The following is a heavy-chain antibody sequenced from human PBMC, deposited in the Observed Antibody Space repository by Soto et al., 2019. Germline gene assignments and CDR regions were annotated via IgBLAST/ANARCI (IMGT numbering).Heavy chain of an antibody. CDR3: ARHYYGANWFDP. CDR1: GGSISSSSSYC. V-gene: IGHV4-39*01. J-gene: IGHJ5*02. CDR2: MYYSGST. D-gene: IGHD3-22*01. Sequence: QLQLQESGPGLVKPSETLSLTCTVSGGSISSSSSYCWGWIRQPPGKGLEWIGSMYYSGSTYYSPSLKSRVTISVDTSKNQFSLKRSSVTAADTAVYYCARHYYGANWFDPWGQGTLVNVSS.